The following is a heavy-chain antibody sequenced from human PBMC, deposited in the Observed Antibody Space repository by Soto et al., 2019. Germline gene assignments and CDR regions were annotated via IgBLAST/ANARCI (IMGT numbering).Heavy chain of an antibody. D-gene: IGHD6-19*01. CDR3: ARRAVAGTVWFDP. CDR1: GYTFTSYG. V-gene: IGHV1-18*04. CDR2: ISAYNGNT. Sequence: ASVKVSCKASGYTFTSYGISWVRQAPGQGLEWIGWISAYNGNTNYAQKLQGRVTMTTDTSTNTAYMELRSLRSDDTAVYYCARRAVAGTVWFDPWGQGTLVTVSS. J-gene: IGHJ5*02.